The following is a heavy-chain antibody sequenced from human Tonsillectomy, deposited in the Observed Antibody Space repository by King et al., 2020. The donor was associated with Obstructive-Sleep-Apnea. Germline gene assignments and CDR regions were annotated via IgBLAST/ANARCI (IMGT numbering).Heavy chain of an antibody. J-gene: IGHJ4*02. CDR1: GGSISSSSYY. V-gene: IGHV4-39*07. CDR3: ARDLADYGSGSYYLTFHFDY. D-gene: IGHD3-10*01. Sequence: LQESGPGLVKPSETLSLTCTVSGGSISSSSYYWGWIRPPPGKGLEWIGSIYYSGSTYYNPSLKSRVTISVDTSKNQFSLKLSSVTAADTAVYYCARDLADYGSGSYYLTFHFDYWGQGTLVTVSS. CDR2: IYYSGST.